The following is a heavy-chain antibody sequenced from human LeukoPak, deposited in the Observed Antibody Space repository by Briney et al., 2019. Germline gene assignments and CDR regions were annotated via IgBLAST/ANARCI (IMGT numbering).Heavy chain of an antibody. D-gene: IGHD5-24*01. CDR2: LTDSGGTT. CDR3: AKKRDAFDI. V-gene: IGHV3-23*01. Sequence: GGSLRLSCVASEFTFSSYAMGWVRQAPGKRPEWVSSLTDSGGTTYYVDSVKGRFTISRDNSKNTLYLHMNSLRAEDTAMYYCAKKRDAFDIWGQGTVVAVSS. CDR1: EFTFSSYA. J-gene: IGHJ3*02.